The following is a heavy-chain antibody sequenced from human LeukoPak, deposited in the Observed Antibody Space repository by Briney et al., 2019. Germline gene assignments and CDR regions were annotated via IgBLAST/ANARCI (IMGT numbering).Heavy chain of an antibody. CDR3: AEIILAATVTTSVGWFDP. V-gene: IGHV1-18*01. Sequence: ASVKVSCKASGYTFTSYGISWVRQAPGQGLEWMGWISAYNGNTNYAQKLQGRVTMTTDTSTSTAYMELRSLRSDDTAVYYCAEIILAATVTTSVGWFDPWGQGTLVTVSS. CDR2: ISAYNGNT. D-gene: IGHD4-17*01. J-gene: IGHJ5*02. CDR1: GYTFTSYG.